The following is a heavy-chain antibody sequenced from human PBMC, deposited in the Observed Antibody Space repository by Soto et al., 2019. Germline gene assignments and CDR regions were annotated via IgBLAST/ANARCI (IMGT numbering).Heavy chain of an antibody. Sequence: PSETLSLTCTVSGGSISSSSYYWGWIRQPPGKGLEWIGSIYYSGSTNYNPSLKSRVTISVDTSKNQFSLKLTSVTAADTAVYYCARGLFTMVRGVIIKRGWFDPWGQGTLVTVSS. J-gene: IGHJ5*02. CDR2: IYYSGST. V-gene: IGHV4-39*07. CDR3: ARGLFTMVRGVIIKRGWFDP. D-gene: IGHD3-10*01. CDR1: GGSISSSSYY.